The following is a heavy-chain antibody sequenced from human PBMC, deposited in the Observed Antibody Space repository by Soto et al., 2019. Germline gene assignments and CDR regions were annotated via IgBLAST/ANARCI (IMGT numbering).Heavy chain of an antibody. CDR3: ARVLVRHYDWLSTYYYYYGLDV. V-gene: IGHV3-66*01. CDR2: ISRNGTT. Sequence: PGGSLRLSCAASGFIVSDTYMTWVRQAPGKGLEWVSVISRNGTTYYEDSVKGRFSVSRDTSENTLFLQMNSLRAEDTAVYYCARVLVRHYDWLSTYYYYYGLDVWGQGTKVTVSS. D-gene: IGHD3-9*01. CDR1: GFIVSDTY. J-gene: IGHJ6*02.